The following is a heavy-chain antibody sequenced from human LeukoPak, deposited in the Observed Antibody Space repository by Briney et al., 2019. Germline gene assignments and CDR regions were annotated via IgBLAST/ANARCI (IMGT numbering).Heavy chain of an antibody. V-gene: IGHV3-7*03. Sequence: PGGSLRLSCAASGFTFSSYWISWVRQAPGKGLEWVANIKQDGSEKYYVDSVKGRFTISRDNAKNSLYLQMNSLRAEDTAVYYCASGYSYGQPSWIYYGMDVWGKGTTVTVSS. CDR2: IKQDGSEK. D-gene: IGHD5-18*01. CDR1: GFTFSSYW. CDR3: ASGYSYGQPSWIYYGMDV. J-gene: IGHJ6*04.